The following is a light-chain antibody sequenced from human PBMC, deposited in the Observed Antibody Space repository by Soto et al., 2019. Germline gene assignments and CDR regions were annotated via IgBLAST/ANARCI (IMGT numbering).Light chain of an antibody. Sequence: QSALTQPASVSGSPGQSITISCTGTSSDVGAYDYVSWYQQHPNKAPKLMIYDVSNRPSGVSNRSSGSKSSNTASMTISGLQAEDEADYYCSSYTSTPNVVFGGGTKLTVL. J-gene: IGLJ2*01. CDR2: DVS. CDR1: SSDVGAYDY. CDR3: SSYTSTPNVV. V-gene: IGLV2-14*01.